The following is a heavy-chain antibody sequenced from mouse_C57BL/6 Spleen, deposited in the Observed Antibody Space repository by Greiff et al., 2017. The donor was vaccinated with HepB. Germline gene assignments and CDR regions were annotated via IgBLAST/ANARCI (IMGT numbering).Heavy chain of an antibody. J-gene: IGHJ4*01. CDR1: GFNIKNTY. D-gene: IGHD1-1*01. CDR2: IDPANGNT. CDR3: ARGYSYGSSYDYAMDY. V-gene: IGHV14-3*01. Sequence: VQLQQSVAELVRPGASVKLSCTASGFNIKNTYMHWVKQRPEQGLEWIGRIDPANGNTKYAPKFQGKATITADTSSKTAYLQLSSLTSEDTAIYYCARGYSYGSSYDYAMDYWGQGTSVTVSS.